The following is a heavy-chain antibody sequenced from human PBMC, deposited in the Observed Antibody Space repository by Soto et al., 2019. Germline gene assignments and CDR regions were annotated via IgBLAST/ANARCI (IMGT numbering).Heavy chain of an antibody. CDR1: GFTFSSYS. V-gene: IGHV3-21*01. D-gene: IGHD4-17*01. Sequence: PGGSLRLSCAASGFTFSSYSMNWVRQAPGKGLEWVSSISSSSSYIYYADSVKGRFTISRDNAKNSLYLQMNSLRAEDTAVYYCARDRDYGDYVFYFDYWGQGTLVTVS. J-gene: IGHJ4*02. CDR2: ISSSSSYI. CDR3: ARDRDYGDYVFYFDY.